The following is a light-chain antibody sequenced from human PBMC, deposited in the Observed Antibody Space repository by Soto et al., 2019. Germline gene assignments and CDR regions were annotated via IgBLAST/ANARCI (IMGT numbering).Light chain of an antibody. V-gene: IGKV1-39*01. CDR2: AAS. CDR1: QSISSY. Sequence: DIQMTPSPSSLSVSVGDRVTITCRASQSISSYLNWYQQKPGKAPKLLVYAASSLQSGVPSRFSGSGSGTDFTLTISSLQPEDFATYYCQQSYSNPYTFGQGTKLEIK. CDR3: QQSYSNPYT. J-gene: IGKJ2*01.